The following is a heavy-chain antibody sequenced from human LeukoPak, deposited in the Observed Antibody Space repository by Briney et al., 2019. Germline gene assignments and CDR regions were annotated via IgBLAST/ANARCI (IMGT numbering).Heavy chain of an antibody. CDR1: GFTFSSSA. J-gene: IGHJ3*02. CDR2: ISNNGGYT. V-gene: IGHV3-23*01. Sequence: PGGSLRLSCAASGFTFSSSAMSWVRQAPGKGLEWVSAISNNGGYTYYADSVQGRFTISRDNSKNTLYLQMNSLRREDTAVYYCARRGGTSGWGAFDIWGQGTMVTVSS. CDR3: ARRGGTSGWGAFDI. D-gene: IGHD2-2*01.